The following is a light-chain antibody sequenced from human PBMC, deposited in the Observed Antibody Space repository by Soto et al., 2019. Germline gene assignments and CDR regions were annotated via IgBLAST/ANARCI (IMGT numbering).Light chain of an antibody. CDR3: HVWHDRGVV. CDR2: FDK. V-gene: IGLV3-21*01. J-gene: IGLJ2*01. CDR1: DIGSKS. Sequence: ALTQAASVAVAPGQTATISCGGNDIGSKSVHWYQQKPGQAPELVIYFDKDRPSGIPGRCSGSNSGNTATLSSRRVEDADEDDYYCHVWHDRGVVFGGGTKLTVL.